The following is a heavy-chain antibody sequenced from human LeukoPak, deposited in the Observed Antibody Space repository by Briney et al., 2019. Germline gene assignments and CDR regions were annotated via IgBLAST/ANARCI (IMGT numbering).Heavy chain of an antibody. D-gene: IGHD4-17*01. CDR3: AKDRAPSYGDYQGYYFDY. V-gene: IGHV3-21*04. Sequence: GGSLRLSCAASGFTFSSYSMNWVRQAPGKGLEWVPSISSSSSYIYYADSVKGRFTISRDNSKNTLYLQMNSLRAEDAAVYYCAKDRAPSYGDYQGYYFDYWGQGTLVTVSS. CDR1: GFTFSSYS. J-gene: IGHJ4*02. CDR2: ISSSSSYI.